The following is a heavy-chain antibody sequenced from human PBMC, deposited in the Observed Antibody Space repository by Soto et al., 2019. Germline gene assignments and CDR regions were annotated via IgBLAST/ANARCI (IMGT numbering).Heavy chain of an antibody. Sequence: GESLKISCKGSGYSFTSYWIGWVRQMPGKGLEWMGIIYPGDSDTRYSPSFQGQVTISADKSISTAYLQWSSLKASDTAMYYCARRVNVVVPDEYYYYYMDVWGKGTTVTVSS. D-gene: IGHD2-2*01. CDR1: GYSFTSYW. CDR2: IYPGDSDT. J-gene: IGHJ6*03. V-gene: IGHV5-51*01. CDR3: ARRVNVVVPDEYYYYYMDV.